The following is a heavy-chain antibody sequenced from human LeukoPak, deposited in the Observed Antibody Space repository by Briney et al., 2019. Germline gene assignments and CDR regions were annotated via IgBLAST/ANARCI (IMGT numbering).Heavy chain of an antibody. CDR1: GITLSVYW. CDR2: IKQDGSEK. V-gene: IGHV3-7*01. J-gene: IGHJ4*02. CDR3: ARSGSGYFDY. Sequence: TGGSLRLSCAASGITLSVYWMSWVRQAPGKGLEWVANIKQDGSEKYYRDSVQGRFTISRDSAKNSLYLQMNSLRAEDTAVYYCARSGSGYFDYWGQGSLVTVSS.